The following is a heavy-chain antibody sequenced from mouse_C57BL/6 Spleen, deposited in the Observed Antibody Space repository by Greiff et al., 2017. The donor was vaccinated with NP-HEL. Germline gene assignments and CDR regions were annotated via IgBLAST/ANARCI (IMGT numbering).Heavy chain of an antibody. CDR2: IRSKSNNYAT. CDR1: GFSFNTYA. V-gene: IGHV10-1*01. J-gene: IGHJ3*01. CDR3: VRHRVYDYDGD. D-gene: IGHD2-4*01. Sequence: EVMLVESGGGLVQPKGSLKLSCAASGFSFNTYAMNWVRQAPGKGLEWVARIRSKSNNYATYYAVSVKARFTISKDDSKSMLYLQMNNLKTEDTAMYYCVRHRVYDYDGDWGQGTLVTVSA.